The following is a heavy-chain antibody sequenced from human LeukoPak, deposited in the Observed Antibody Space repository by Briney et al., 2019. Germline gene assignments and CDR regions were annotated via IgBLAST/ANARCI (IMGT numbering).Heavy chain of an antibody. J-gene: IGHJ4*02. CDR1: GFTFDDYA. CDR3: AREDGY. CDR2: ISWNSGSI. V-gene: IGHV3-9*01. Sequence: PGRSLRLSCAASGFTFDDYAMHWVRQAPGKGLEWVSGISWNSGSIGYADSVKGRFTISRDNSKNTLYLQMNSLRAEDTAVYYCAREDGYWGQGTLVTVSS.